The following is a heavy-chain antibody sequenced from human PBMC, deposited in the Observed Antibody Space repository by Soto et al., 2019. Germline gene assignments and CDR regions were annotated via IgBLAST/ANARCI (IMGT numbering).Heavy chain of an antibody. Sequence: SETLSLTCTVSGDSLSTYYWGWFRQSPGVGLQWIGYIYYTGSTYYDPSLKSRVTISLHTSRNQFSLLLTSLTAADTAVYYCARRLNIAAYDSWGQGVLVTV. CDR1: GDSLSTYY. J-gene: IGHJ4*02. D-gene: IGHD5-12*01. V-gene: IGHV4-59*01. CDR3: ARRLNIAAYDS. CDR2: IYYTGST.